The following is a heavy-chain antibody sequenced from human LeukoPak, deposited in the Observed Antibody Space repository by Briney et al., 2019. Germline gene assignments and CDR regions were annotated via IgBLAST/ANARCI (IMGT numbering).Heavy chain of an antibody. V-gene: IGHV3-30*04. Sequence: GGSLRLSCVVSGFTFNNYAMAWVRQAPGKGLEWVSVISYDGNNKYYADSVKGRFTISRDNSKNTLYLQMNSLRAEDTAVYYCARDPPYYYDSSGYFGAFDIWGQGTMVTVSS. J-gene: IGHJ3*02. CDR2: ISYDGNNK. D-gene: IGHD3-22*01. CDR1: GFTFNNYA. CDR3: ARDPPYYYDSSGYFGAFDI.